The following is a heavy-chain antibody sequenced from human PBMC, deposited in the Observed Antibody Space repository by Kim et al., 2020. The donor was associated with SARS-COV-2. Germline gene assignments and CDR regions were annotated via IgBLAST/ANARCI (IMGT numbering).Heavy chain of an antibody. Sequence: ASVKVSCKASGYTFTGYYMHWVRQAPGQGLEWMGWINPNSGGTNYAQKFQGRVTMTRDTSISTAYMELSRLRFDDTAVYYCAWGIGGYCSSTSCYWDAFDIWGQGTMVTVSS. V-gene: IGHV1-2*02. CDR1: GYTFTGYY. D-gene: IGHD2-2*01. J-gene: IGHJ3*02. CDR2: INPNSGGT. CDR3: AWGIGGYCSSTSCYWDAFDI.